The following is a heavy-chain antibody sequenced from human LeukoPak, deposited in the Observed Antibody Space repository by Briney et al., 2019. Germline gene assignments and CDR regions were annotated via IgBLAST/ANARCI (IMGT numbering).Heavy chain of an antibody. CDR1: GGSISSYY. V-gene: IGHV4-4*07. J-gene: IGHJ4*02. Sequence: PSETLSLTCTVSGGSISSYYWSWIRQPAGKGLEWIGRTYTSGSTNYNPSLKSRVTMSVDTSKNQFSLKLSSVTAADTAVYYCARGERYDYYGSGSYYDLDYWGQGTLVTVSS. D-gene: IGHD3-10*01. CDR3: ARGERYDYYGSGSYYDLDY. CDR2: TYTSGST.